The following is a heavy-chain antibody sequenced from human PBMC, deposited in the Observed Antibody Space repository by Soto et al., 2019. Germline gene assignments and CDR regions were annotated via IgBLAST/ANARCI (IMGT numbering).Heavy chain of an antibody. CDR2: ISGSGGST. V-gene: IGHV3-23*01. J-gene: IGHJ6*02. CDR3: AKDIRVRYADKQYYDILTGHYGMDV. Sequence: EVQLLESGGGLVQPGGSLRLSCAASGFTFSSYAMSWVRQAPGKGLEWVSAISGSGGSTYYADSVKGRFTISRDNSNNTLYLQMNSLRAEDTAVYYCAKDIRVRYADKQYYDILTGHYGMDVWGQGTTVTVSS. D-gene: IGHD3-9*01. CDR1: GFTFSSYA.